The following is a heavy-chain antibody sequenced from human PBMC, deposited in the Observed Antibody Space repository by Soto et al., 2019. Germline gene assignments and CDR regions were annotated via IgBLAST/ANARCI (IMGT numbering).Heavy chain of an antibody. D-gene: IGHD3-22*01. CDR1: GGTFSSYA. J-gene: IGHJ5*02. CDR2: IIPIFGTA. Sequence: QVQLVQSGAEVKKPGSSVKVSCKASGGTFSSYAISWVRQAPGQGLEWMGGIIPIFGTANYAQKFQGRVTITADESTSTAYMELSSLRSEDTAVYYCARVIRNYYDSSGYYGNWFDPWGQGTLVTVFS. V-gene: IGHV1-69*01. CDR3: ARVIRNYYDSSGYYGNWFDP.